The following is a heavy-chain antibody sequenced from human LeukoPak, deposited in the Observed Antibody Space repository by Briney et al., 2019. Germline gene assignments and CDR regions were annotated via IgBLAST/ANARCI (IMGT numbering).Heavy chain of an antibody. CDR3: ARSQWLRDYYYYMDV. CDR1: GGSISSYY. Sequence: SETLSLTCTVSGGSISSYYWSWLRQPPGKGLEYIGYTHYSGATSYNPSLKSRVTISLDTSQNQFSLKLSSVTAADTAVYYCARSQWLRDYYYYMDVWGKGTTVTVSS. D-gene: IGHD5-12*01. V-gene: IGHV4-59*12. CDR2: THYSGAT. J-gene: IGHJ6*03.